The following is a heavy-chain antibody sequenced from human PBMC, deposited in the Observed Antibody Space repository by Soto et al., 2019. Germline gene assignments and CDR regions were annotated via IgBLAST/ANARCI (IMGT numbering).Heavy chain of an antibody. Sequence: LSLTCTVPGGSVSFYYGSWIRQPTGKGLEWIGYICYRGSTNYNPSLKSRVTISLDTSKNQFSRKLSAVTAADTAVYYCARAPTVVRIVDGDQGTLVTVSS. CDR3: ARAPTVVRIVD. V-gene: IGHV4-59*02. D-gene: IGHD4-17*01. CDR1: GGSVSFYY. J-gene: IGHJ4*02. CDR2: ICYRGST.